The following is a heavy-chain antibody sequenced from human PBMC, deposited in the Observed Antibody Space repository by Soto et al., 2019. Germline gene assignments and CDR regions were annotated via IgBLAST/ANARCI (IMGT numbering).Heavy chain of an antibody. J-gene: IGHJ2*01. V-gene: IGHV3-23*01. CDR1: GFIFRSYG. CDR2: ISGSGDSP. D-gene: IGHD7-27*01. CDR3: AKATWGYWYFYL. Sequence: EVQLLESGGGLVQPGGSLRLSCAASGFIFRSYGMSWVRQAPGKGLEWVSAISGSGDSPYYADSVKGRFTVSRDNSKNTLYLQRTSLRAEDTAVYYCAKATWGYWYFYLWCRGTLVTVSS.